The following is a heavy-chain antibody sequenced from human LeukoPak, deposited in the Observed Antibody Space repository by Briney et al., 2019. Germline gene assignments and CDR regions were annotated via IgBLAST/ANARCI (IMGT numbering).Heavy chain of an antibody. CDR2: ISYDGSNE. V-gene: IGHV3-30-3*01. D-gene: IGHD3-22*01. CDR1: GFTFSHYG. J-gene: IGHJ4*02. Sequence: GGSLRLSCTASGFTFSHYGMHWVRQAPGKGLKWVAVISYDGSNEYYADSVKGRFTISRDNSKNTLYLQMNSLRAEDTAVYYCAKEGDYDSSGYSDYWGQGTLVTVSS. CDR3: AKEGDYDSSGYSDY.